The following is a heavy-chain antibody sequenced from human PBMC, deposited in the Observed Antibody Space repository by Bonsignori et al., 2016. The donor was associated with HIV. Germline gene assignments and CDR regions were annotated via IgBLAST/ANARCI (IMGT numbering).Heavy chain of an antibody. CDR1: GFTFSSYW. CDR3: VRLGKSDDYSNSRMGDY. J-gene: IGHJ4*02. V-gene: IGHV3-74*01. D-gene: IGHD4-11*01. Sequence: GGSLRLSCAASGFTFSSYWMHWVRQAPGKGLVWVSRTNSDGSSTAYADSVEGRFTISRDNAQNTLYLQMNSLRAEDTAVYYCVRLGKSDDYSNSRMGDYWGQGTLVTVSS. CDR2: TNSDGSST.